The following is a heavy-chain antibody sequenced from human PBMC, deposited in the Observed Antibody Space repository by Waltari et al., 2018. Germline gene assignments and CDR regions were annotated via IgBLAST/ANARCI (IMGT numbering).Heavy chain of an antibody. CDR1: GGSFSGYY. V-gene: IGHV4-34*01. D-gene: IGHD3-10*01. CDR2: INHSGST. CDR3: ARGGFYYGAGSFHWFDP. Sequence: QVQLQQWGAGLLKPSETLSLTCAVYGGSFSGYYWSWIRQPPGKGLEWIGEINHSGSTNYNPSLKSRVTISVDTSKNQFSLKLSSVTAADTAVYYCARGGFYYGAGSFHWFDPWGQGTLVTVSS. J-gene: IGHJ5*02.